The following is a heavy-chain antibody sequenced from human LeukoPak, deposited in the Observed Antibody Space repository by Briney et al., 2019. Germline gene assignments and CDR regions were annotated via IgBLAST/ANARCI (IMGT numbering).Heavy chain of an antibody. V-gene: IGHV4-59*01. CDR2: NYYSGST. CDR1: GGSITSYY. J-gene: IGHJ4*02. Sequence: SETLSLTCTVSGGSITSYYWSWIRQPPGKGLEWIGYNYYSGSTNYSPSLKSRVTISVDTSKNQFSLKLSSVTAADTAVYYCARNSRSYYDSRGYYGTFDYWGQGTLVTVSS. CDR3: ARNSRSYYDSRGYYGTFDY. D-gene: IGHD3-22*01.